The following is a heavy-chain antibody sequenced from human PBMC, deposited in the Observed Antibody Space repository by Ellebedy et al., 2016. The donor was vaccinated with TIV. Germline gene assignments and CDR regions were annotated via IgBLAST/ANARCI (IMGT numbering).Heavy chain of an antibody. V-gene: IGHV1-69*05. Sequence: SVKVSCXASGYTFTSYDINWVRQATGQGLEWMGGIIPIFGTANYAQKFQGRVTMTTDTSTSTAYMELRSLRSDDTAVYYCARDRVTMVRGVTGIFDPWGQGTLFTVSS. CDR2: IIPIFGTA. D-gene: IGHD3-10*01. CDR1: GYTFTSYD. J-gene: IGHJ5*02. CDR3: ARDRVTMVRGVTGIFDP.